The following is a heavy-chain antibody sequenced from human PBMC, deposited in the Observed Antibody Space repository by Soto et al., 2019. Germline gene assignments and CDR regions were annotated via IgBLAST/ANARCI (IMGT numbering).Heavy chain of an antibody. V-gene: IGHV4-59*01. CDR3: ARREQQLVDDAFDI. CDR1: GGSISSYY. CDR2: IYYSGST. J-gene: IGHJ3*02. D-gene: IGHD6-13*01. Sequence: SETLSLTCTVSGGSISSYYWSWIRQPPGKGLEWIGYIYYSGSTNYNPSLKSRVTISVDTSKNQFSLKLSSVTAADTAVYYCARREQQLVDDAFDIWGQGTMLTVSS.